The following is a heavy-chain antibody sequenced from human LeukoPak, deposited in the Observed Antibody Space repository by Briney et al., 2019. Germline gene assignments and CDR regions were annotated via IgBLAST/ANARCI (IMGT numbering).Heavy chain of an antibody. D-gene: IGHD3-16*01. CDR1: GFTFSSHW. Sequence: GGSLRLSCAASGFTFSSHWMNWVRQAPGEGLEWVSVISGGGGSTYYADSLKGRFTISRDNSKNTLYLQMNSLTAADTAVYYCAKGVGEFGFRFDSWGQGTLVTVSS. CDR3: AKGVGEFGFRFDS. CDR2: ISGGGGST. V-gene: IGHV3-23*01. J-gene: IGHJ4*02.